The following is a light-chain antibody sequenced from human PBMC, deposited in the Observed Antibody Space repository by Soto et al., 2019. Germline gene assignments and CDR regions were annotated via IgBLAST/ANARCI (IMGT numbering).Light chain of an antibody. J-gene: IGLJ1*01. CDR1: SSDVGRYNY. CDR2: EVS. Sequence: QSVLTQPASVSGSPGQSITISCSGTSSDVGRYNYVSWYQQHPGTAPKLMIYEVSNRPSGVSNRFSGSKSGDTASLTISGLQAEDEADYYCSSYTSTFTYVFGAGTKGTVL. V-gene: IGLV2-14*01. CDR3: SSYTSTFTYV.